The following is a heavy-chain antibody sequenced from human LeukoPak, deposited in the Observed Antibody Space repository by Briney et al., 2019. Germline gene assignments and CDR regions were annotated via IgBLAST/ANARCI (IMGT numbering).Heavy chain of an antibody. J-gene: IGHJ6*03. CDR1: GYTFTGYY. V-gene: IGHV1-2*02. CDR2: INPNSGGT. CDR3: ARFFSWRRFLEWPNRNYYYYMDV. Sequence: GASVKVSCKASGYTFTGYYMHWVRQAPGQGLEWMGWINPNSGGTNYAQKFQGRVTMTRDTSISTAYMELSRLRSDDTAVYYCARFFSWRRFLEWPNRNYYYYMDVWGKGTTVTVSS. D-gene: IGHD3-3*01.